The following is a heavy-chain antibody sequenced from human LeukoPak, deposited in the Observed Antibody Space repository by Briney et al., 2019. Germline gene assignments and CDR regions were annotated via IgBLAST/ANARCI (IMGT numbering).Heavy chain of an antibody. CDR2: IYPGDSDT. CDR3: ARLRASSSSEYYFDY. Sequence: GESLKISCKGSEYSFTSYWIGWVRQMPGKGLEWMGIIYPGDSDTRYSPSFQGQVTISADKSISTAYLQWSSLKASDTAMYYCARLRASSSSEYYFDYWGQGTLVTVSS. V-gene: IGHV5-51*01. CDR1: EYSFTSYW. J-gene: IGHJ4*02. D-gene: IGHD6-6*01.